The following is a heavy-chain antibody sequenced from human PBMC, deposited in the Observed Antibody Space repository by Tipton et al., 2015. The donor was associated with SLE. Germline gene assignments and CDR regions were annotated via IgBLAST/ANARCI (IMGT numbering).Heavy chain of an antibody. Sequence: TLFLTCTVSGGSINNFYWSWLRQPPGKGLEWIGYIYYSETTNYNPSLKSRVTISVDTSKNQFSLRLRSVTAADTAVYYCARLIAVGTDYFDLWGRGTLVTVSS. CDR1: GGSINNFY. D-gene: IGHD6-13*01. J-gene: IGHJ2*01. CDR2: IYYSETT. V-gene: IGHV4-59*01. CDR3: ARLIAVGTDYFDL.